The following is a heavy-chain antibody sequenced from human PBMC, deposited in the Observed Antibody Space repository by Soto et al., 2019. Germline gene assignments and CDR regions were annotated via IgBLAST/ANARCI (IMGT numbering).Heavy chain of an antibody. CDR1: GGSFSGYY. CDR2: INHSGST. V-gene: IGHV4-34*01. CDR3: ARVDCSSTSCSP. Sequence: SETLSLTCAVYGGSFSGYYWSWIRQPPGKGLEWIGEINHSGSTNYNPSLKSRVTISVDTSKNQFSLKLSSVTAADTAVYYCARVDCSSTSCSPWGQGPLVTVSS. J-gene: IGHJ5*02. D-gene: IGHD2-2*01.